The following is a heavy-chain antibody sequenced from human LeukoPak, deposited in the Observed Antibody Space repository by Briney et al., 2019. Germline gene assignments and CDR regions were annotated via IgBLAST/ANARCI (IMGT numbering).Heavy chain of an antibody. J-gene: IGHJ3*02. CDR1: GGSISSYY. Sequence: SETLSLTCTVSGGSISSYYWSWIRQPPGKGLEWIGYIYYSGSTNYNPSLKSRVTISVDTSKNQFSLELSSVTAADTAVYYCARTRYSGYLADAFDIWGQGTMVTVSS. V-gene: IGHV4-59*01. CDR2: IYYSGST. D-gene: IGHD5-12*01. CDR3: ARTRYSGYLADAFDI.